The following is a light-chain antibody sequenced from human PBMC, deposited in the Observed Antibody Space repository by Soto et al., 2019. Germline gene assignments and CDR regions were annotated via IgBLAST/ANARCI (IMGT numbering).Light chain of an antibody. J-gene: IGKJ1*01. CDR1: QSVSSN. CDR3: LQYHNLWA. V-gene: IGKV3-15*01. Sequence: EKALTQSPVTLSLSPGERATLSCRASQSVSSNLAWYQQRPGQAPRLLIYRASTRASGVPARFSGSGSGTVLTLTISSLQSEDFAVYSCLQYHNLWAFGQGTKVDIK. CDR2: RAS.